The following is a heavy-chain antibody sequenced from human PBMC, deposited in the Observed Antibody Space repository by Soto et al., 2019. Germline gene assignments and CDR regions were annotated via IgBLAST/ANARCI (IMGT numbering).Heavy chain of an antibody. CDR2: ISGSGGSK. Sequence: GGSLRLSCAASGFTFSSYAMSWVRQAPGKGLEWVSAISGSGGSKYYADSVKGRFTISRDNSKNTLYLQMNSLRAEDTAVYYCAKDGLWFGEPSLFYWGQGTLVTVSS. D-gene: IGHD3-10*01. CDR3: AKDGLWFGEPSLFY. J-gene: IGHJ4*02. V-gene: IGHV3-23*01. CDR1: GFTFSSYA.